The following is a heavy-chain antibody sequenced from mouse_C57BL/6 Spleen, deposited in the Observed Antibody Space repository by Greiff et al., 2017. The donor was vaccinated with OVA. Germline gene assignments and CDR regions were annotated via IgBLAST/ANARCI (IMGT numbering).Heavy chain of an antibody. V-gene: IGHV1-4*01. CDR1: GYTFTSYT. CDR3: ASDGYYDVDY. D-gene: IGHD2-3*01. CDR2: INPSSGYT. J-gene: IGHJ4*01. Sequence: VQLQQSGAELARPGASVKMSCKASGYTFTSYTMHWVKQRPGQGLEWIGYINPSSGYTKYNQKFKDKATLTADKSSSTAYMQLSSLTSEDSAVYYGASDGYYDVDYWGQGTSVTVSS.